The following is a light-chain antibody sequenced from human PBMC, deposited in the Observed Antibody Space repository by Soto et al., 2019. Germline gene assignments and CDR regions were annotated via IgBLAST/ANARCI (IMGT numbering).Light chain of an antibody. CDR1: SSDVGGHNF. CDR2: EVT. V-gene: IGLV2-8*01. J-gene: IGLJ2*01. Sequence: QSVLTQPPSASGSPGQSVTISCTGTSSDVGGHNFVSWYQQHPGKAPKFLSYEVTKRPSGVPDRFSGSKSGITASLTVSGLQADDEAYHYCSAYAGNNNPVIFGGGTKVTVL. CDR3: SAYAGNNNPVI.